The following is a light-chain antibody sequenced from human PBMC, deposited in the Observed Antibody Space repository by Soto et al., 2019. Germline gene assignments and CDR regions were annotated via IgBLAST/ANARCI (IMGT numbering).Light chain of an antibody. CDR2: EVS. CDR3: SSYASSNNLGV. V-gene: IGLV2-8*01. J-gene: IGLJ1*01. Sequence: QSVLTQPPSASGSPGQSVTISCTGTSSDVGGYNYVSWYQQHPGKAPKLMIYEVSKRPSGVPDRFSGSKSGNTASLTVSGLQAEDEADYYCSSYASSNNLGVFGTGTKVTVL. CDR1: SSDVGGYNY.